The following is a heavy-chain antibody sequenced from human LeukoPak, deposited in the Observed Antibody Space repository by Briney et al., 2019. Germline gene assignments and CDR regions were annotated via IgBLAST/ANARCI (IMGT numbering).Heavy chain of an antibody. J-gene: IGHJ4*02. V-gene: IGHV3-48*03. CDR2: ISSSGSTK. D-gene: IGHD4-17*01. CDR3: ASSGADDY. Sequence: GGSLRLSCAASGFTFSSYEMNWVRQAPGKGLEWVSYISSSGSTKYYADSVKGRFTISRDNAKNSLSLQMNSLRAEDAAVYYCASSGADDYWGQGTLVTVSS. CDR1: GFTFSSYE.